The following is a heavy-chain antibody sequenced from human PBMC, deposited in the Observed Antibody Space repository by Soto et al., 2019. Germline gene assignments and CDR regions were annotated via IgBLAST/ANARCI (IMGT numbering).Heavy chain of an antibody. Sequence: GASVKVSCKASGCTFSGYAISWVRQAPGQGLEWMGGIIPIFGTANYAQKFQGRLTLTADTSTQTAYMELSSLESEDTAVYYCGSLYSGSYPVDYWGQGTQVTVSS. CDR1: GCTFSGYA. J-gene: IGHJ4*02. CDR2: IIPIFGTA. V-gene: IGHV1-69*06. CDR3: GSLYSGSYPVDY. D-gene: IGHD1-26*01.